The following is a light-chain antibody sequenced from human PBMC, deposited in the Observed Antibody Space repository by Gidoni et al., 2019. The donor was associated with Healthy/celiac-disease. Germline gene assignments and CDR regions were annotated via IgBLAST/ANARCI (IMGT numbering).Light chain of an antibody. CDR1: SSDVGGYNY. J-gene: IGLJ2*01. Sequence: QSALTHPRSVSGSPGQSVTISCTGTSSDVGGYNYVSWYHQHPGKAPKLMIYDVSKRPSGVPDRFSGSKSGNTASLTISGLQAEDEADYYCYSYAGSYTWVFGGGTKLTVL. CDR3: YSYAGSYTWV. CDR2: DVS. V-gene: IGLV2-11*01.